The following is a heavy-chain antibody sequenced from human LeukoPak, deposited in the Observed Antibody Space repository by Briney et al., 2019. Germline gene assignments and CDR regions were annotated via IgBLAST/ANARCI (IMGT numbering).Heavy chain of an antibody. J-gene: IGHJ6*02. CDR1: GFTFDDYA. V-gene: IGHV3-9*01. D-gene: IGHD6-13*01. CDR3: AKDIRDSSSWSSYGMDV. CDR2: IGWNSGSI. Sequence: SGGSLRLSCAASGFTFDDYAMHWVRQAPGKGLEWVSGIGWNSGSIGYADSVKGRFTISRDNAKNSLYLQMNSLRAEDTALYYCAKDIRDSSSWSSYGMDVWGQGTTVTVSS.